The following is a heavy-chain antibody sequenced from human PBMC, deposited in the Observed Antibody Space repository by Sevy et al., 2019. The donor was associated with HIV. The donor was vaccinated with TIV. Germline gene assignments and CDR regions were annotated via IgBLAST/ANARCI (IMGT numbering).Heavy chain of an antibody. D-gene: IGHD3-3*02. V-gene: IGHV1-18*01. J-gene: IGHJ4*02. CDR3: AREDHFWSGYDKGGLAY. CDR2: ISAYNGNT. Sequence: ASVKVSCKASGYTFTSYGISWVRQAPGQGLEWMGWISAYNGNTNYAQKLQGRVTMTTDTSTSTAYMELRSLRSDDTAVYYCAREDHFWSGYDKGGLAYWGQGTLVTVSS. CDR1: GYTFTSYG.